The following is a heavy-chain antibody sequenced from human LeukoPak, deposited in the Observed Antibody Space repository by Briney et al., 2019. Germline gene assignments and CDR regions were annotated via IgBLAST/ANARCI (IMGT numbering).Heavy chain of an antibody. Sequence: GGSLRLSCAASGFTFSDYYMSWIRQAPGKGLEWVSYISSSGSTIYYADSVKGRFTISRDNAKNSLYLQMNSLRAEDTAVYYCARVIAYNWNYEGENWFDPWGQGTLVTVSS. D-gene: IGHD1-7*01. CDR1: GFTFSDYY. CDR3: ARVIAYNWNYEGENWFDP. V-gene: IGHV3-11*04. J-gene: IGHJ5*02. CDR2: ISSSGSTI.